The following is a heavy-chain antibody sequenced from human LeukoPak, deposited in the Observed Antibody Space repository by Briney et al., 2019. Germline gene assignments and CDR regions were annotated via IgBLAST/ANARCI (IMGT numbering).Heavy chain of an antibody. CDR1: GGSISSSSYY. J-gene: IGHJ3*01. V-gene: IGHV4-39*07. CDR2: IYYSGST. CDR3: ARGNYEYVWVSYPLIW. Sequence: SETLSLTCTVSGGSISSSSYYWGWIRQPPGKGLEWIGSIYYSGSTYYNPSLKSRVTISVDTSKNQFSLKLRSVTAADTAVYYCARGNYEYVWVSYPLIWWGQGTKVTVSS. D-gene: IGHD3-16*01.